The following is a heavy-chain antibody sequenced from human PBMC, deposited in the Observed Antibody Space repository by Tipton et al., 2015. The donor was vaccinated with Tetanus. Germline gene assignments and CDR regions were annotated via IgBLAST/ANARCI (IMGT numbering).Heavy chain of an antibody. J-gene: IGHJ4*02. Sequence: TLSLTCSVSGASISRAGYYWTWIRQHPGKGLEWIGYIYYSGSTNYNPSLKSRVTISVDTSKNQFSLKLSSVTAADTAVYYCARGMVSWGIFPYWGQGTLVTVSS. CDR2: IYYSGST. CDR3: ARGMVSWGIFPY. CDR1: GASISRAGYY. D-gene: IGHD2-8*01. V-gene: IGHV4-61*08.